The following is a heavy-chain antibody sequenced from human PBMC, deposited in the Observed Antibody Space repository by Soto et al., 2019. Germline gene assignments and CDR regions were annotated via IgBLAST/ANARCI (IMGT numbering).Heavy chain of an antibody. D-gene: IGHD2-2*01. CDR3: ARDRSVVVPAASWFDP. V-gene: IGHV1-18*01. Sequence: ASVKVSCKASGYTFTSYGISWVRQAPGQGLEWMGWISAYNGNTNYAQKLQGRVTMTTDTSTSTAYMELRSLRSDDTAVHYCARDRSVVVPAASWFDPWGQGTLVTVSS. CDR2: ISAYNGNT. CDR1: GYTFTSYG. J-gene: IGHJ5*02.